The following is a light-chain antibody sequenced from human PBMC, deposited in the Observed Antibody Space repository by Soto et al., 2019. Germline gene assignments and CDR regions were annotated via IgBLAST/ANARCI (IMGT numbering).Light chain of an antibody. J-gene: IGKJ1*01. Sequence: EIVMTQSPATLSASPGEGATLSCRASQSVSSKLAWYQQKPGQAPRLLLYGASTRATGIPARFSGSGSGTEFTLIISSLQSEDSAAYYCQQYNSWLWTFGQGTKVEIK. CDR2: GAS. CDR3: QQYNSWLWT. CDR1: QSVSSK. V-gene: IGKV3-15*01.